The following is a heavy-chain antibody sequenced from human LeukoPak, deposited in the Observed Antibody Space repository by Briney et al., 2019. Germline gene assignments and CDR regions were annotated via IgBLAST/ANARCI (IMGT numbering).Heavy chain of an antibody. J-gene: IGHJ4*02. D-gene: IGHD3-22*01. CDR2: ISSSSSYI. CDR3: AREPNYYDSSGYSTS. CDR1: GFTFSSYS. V-gene: IGHV3-21*01. Sequence: GGSLRLSCAASGFTFSSYSMNWVRQAPGKGLECVSSISSSSSYIYYADSVKGRFTISRDNAKNSLYLQMNSLRDEDTAVYYCAREPNYYDSSGYSTSGGQGTLVTVSS.